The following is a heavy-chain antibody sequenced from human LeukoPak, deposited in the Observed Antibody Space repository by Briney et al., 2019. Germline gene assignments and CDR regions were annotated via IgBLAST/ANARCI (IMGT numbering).Heavy chain of an antibody. CDR1: GFTFSSYG. V-gene: IGHV3-33*01. D-gene: IGHD6-13*01. Sequence: GGSLRLSCAASGFTFSSYGMHWVRQAPGKGLEWVAVIWYDGSNKYYADSVKGRFTISRDNSKSTLYLQMNSLRAEDTAVYYCAREGASSWYYFDYWGQGTLVTVSS. CDR2: IWYDGSNK. J-gene: IGHJ4*02. CDR3: AREGASSWYYFDY.